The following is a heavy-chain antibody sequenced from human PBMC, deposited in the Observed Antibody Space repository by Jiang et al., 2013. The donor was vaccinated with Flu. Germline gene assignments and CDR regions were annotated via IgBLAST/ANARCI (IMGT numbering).Heavy chain of an antibody. CDR2: IIPILGIA. J-gene: IGHJ6*02. CDR3: ASATPPDSGRNREKYYYYYGMDV. Sequence: SGAEVKKPGSSVKVSCKASGGTFSSYTISWVRQAPGQGLEWMGRIIPILGIANYAQKFQGRVTITADKSTSTVYMELSSLRSEDTAVYYCASATPPDSGRNREKYYYYYGMDVWGQGTTVTVSS. D-gene: IGHD1-26*01. V-gene: IGHV1-69*04. CDR1: GGTFSSYT.